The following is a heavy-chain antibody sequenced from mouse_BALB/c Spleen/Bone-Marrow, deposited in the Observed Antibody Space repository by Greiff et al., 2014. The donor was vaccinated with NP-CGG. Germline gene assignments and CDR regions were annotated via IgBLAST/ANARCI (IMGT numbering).Heavy chain of an antibody. D-gene: IGHD1-3*01. CDR2: IDPSDSYT. V-gene: IGHV1-69*02. CDR3: ARGGDNYAWFPY. CDR1: GYTFTTYW. J-gene: IGHJ3*01. Sequence: QVQLQQPGAEFVKPGASVKLSCKASGYTFTTYWMHWVKQRPGQCLEWIGQIDPSDSYTNYSQKFKGKATLTVDKSSSTAYMQLSSLSSEDSAVYYCARGGDNYAWFPYWGQGTLVTVSA.